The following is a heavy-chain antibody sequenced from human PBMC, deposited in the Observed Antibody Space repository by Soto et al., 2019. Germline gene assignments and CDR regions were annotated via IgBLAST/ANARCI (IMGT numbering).Heavy chain of an antibody. CDR2: IRSKANSYAT. D-gene: IGHD3-22*01. J-gene: IGHJ4*02. CDR1: GVTLSGSA. Sequence: GGSLRLACSASGVTLSGSAMHWVRQASGKGLEWVGRIRSKANSYATAYAASVKGRFTISRDDSKNTAYLQMNSLKTEDTAVYYCTRQHDSSGYQTRWGQGTLVTVSS. V-gene: IGHV3-73*01. CDR3: TRQHDSSGYQTR.